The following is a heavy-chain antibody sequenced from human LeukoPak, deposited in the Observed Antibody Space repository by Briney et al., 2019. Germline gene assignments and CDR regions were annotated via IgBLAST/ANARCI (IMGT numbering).Heavy chain of an antibody. CDR1: GYTFTGYY. V-gene: IGHV1-2*06. CDR2: INPNSGGT. D-gene: IGHD2-15*01. CDR3: ARDGTGYCSGGSCYSGARFDY. Sequence: ASVKVSCKASGYTFTGYYMHWVRQAPGQGLEWMGRINPNSGGTNYAQKFQGRVTMTRDTSISPAYMELSRLRSDDTAVYYCARDGTGYCSGGSCYSGARFDYWGQGTLVTVSS. J-gene: IGHJ4*02.